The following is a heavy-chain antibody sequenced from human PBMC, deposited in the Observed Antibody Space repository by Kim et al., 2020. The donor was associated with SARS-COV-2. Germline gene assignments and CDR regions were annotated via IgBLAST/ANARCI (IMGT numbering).Heavy chain of an antibody. CDR3: ARHVRDCSGGSCYSYYFDY. CDR2: IYYSGST. D-gene: IGHD2-15*01. Sequence: SETLSLTCTVSGGSISSSSYYWGWIRQPPGKGLEWIGSIYYSGSTYYNPSLKSRVTISVDTSKNQFSLKLSSVTAADTAVYYCARHVRDCSGGSCYSYYFDYWGQGTLVTVSS. J-gene: IGHJ4*02. V-gene: IGHV4-39*01. CDR1: GGSISSSSYY.